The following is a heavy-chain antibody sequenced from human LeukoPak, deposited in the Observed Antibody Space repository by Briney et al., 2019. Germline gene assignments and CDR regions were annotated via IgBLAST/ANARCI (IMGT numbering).Heavy chain of an antibody. CDR1: GFTFSSYG. V-gene: IGHV3-30*18. J-gene: IGHJ4*02. Sequence: PGGSLRLSCAASGFTFSSYGMHWVRQAPGKGLEWVAVISYDGSNKYYADSVKGRFTISRDNSKNTLYLQMNSLRAEDTAVYYCAKEGSGWPHYFDYWGQGTLVTVSS. CDR2: ISYDGSNK. D-gene: IGHD6-19*01. CDR3: AKEGSGWPHYFDY.